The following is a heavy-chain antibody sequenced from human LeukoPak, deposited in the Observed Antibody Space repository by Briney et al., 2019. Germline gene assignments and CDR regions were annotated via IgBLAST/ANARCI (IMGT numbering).Heavy chain of an antibody. CDR1: GGSINSNNW. CDR2: IYHSGST. J-gene: IGHJ4*02. Sequence: SETLSLTCAVSGGSINSNNWWSWVRQPPGKGLEWIGEIYHSGSTNYNPSLKSRVTISVDKSKNQFSLDLSSVTAADTAVYFCARKGYTYGYFFDYWGQGTLVTVSS. V-gene: IGHV4-4*02. D-gene: IGHD5-18*01. CDR3: ARKGYTYGYFFDY.